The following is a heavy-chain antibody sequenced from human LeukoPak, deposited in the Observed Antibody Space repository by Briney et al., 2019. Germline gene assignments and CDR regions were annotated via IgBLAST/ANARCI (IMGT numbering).Heavy chain of an antibody. CDR1: GFTFSSYW. D-gene: IGHD3-22*01. J-gene: IGHJ4*02. Sequence: PGGSLRFSCAASGFTFSSYWMSWVRQAPGKGLEWVANIKQDGSEKYYVDSVKGRFTISRDNAKNSLYLQMNSLRAEDTAVYYCASYHQGDYYDSSGTFDYWGQGTLVTVSS. CDR3: ASYHQGDYYDSSGTFDY. V-gene: IGHV3-7*01. CDR2: IKQDGSEK.